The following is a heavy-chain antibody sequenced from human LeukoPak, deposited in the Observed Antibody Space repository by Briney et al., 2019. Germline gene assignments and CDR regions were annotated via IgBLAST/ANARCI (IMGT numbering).Heavy chain of an antibody. CDR1: GYTFTSYY. CDR2: INPSGGST. CDR3: AREPYCSSTSCPYYMDV. D-gene: IGHD2-2*01. Sequence: ASVKVSCKASGYTFTSYYMHWVRQAPEQGLEWVGIINPSGGSTSYAQKFQGRVTMTRDTSTSTVYMELSSLRSEDTAVYYCAREPYCSSTSCPYYMDVWGKGTTVTVSS. V-gene: IGHV1-46*01. J-gene: IGHJ6*03.